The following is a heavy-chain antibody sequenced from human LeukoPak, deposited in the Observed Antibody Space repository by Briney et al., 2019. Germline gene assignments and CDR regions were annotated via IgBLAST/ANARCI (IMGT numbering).Heavy chain of an antibody. CDR1: GGTFSSYA. Sequence: GASVKVSCKASGGTFSSYAISWVRQAPGQGLEWMGGIIPIFGTANYAQKFQGRVTITADESTSTAYMELSSLRSEDTAVYYCARDLSCSGGSCGLGYWGQGTLVTVSS. CDR3: ARDLSCSGGSCGLGY. J-gene: IGHJ4*02. D-gene: IGHD2-15*01. V-gene: IGHV1-69*13. CDR2: IIPIFGTA.